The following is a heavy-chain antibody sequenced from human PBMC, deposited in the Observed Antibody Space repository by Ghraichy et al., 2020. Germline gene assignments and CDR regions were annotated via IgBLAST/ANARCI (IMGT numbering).Heavy chain of an antibody. V-gene: IGHV4-59*01. CDR3: ARATYYYYGVDV. J-gene: IGHJ6*02. Sequence: SETLSLTCTVSGGSISSYYWSWIRQSPGKGLEWIGYIYYSGSTNYNPSLKSRVTISVDTSKNQFSLNLSSVTAADTAVYYCARATYYYYGVDVWGQGTTVTVSS. CDR1: GGSISSYY. CDR2: IYYSGST.